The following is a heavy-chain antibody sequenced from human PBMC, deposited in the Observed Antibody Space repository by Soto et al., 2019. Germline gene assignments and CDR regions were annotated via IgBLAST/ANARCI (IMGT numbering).Heavy chain of an antibody. CDR1: GFTFSSYT. V-gene: IGHV3-21*01. D-gene: IGHD5-18*01. CDR3: ARDSGASAMVSPYYYHYGMDV. Sequence: WGSLRISCASSGFTFSSYTMNWVRQAPGKGLEPVSSISRSSSYIYYADSVKGRFTISRDNAKNSLYLQMNSLRAEDTAVYYCARDSGASAMVSPYYYHYGMDVWGQGTPVTVSS. J-gene: IGHJ6*01. CDR2: ISRSSSYI.